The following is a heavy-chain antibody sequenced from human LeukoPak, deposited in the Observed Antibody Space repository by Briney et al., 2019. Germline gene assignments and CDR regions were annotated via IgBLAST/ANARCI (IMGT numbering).Heavy chain of an antibody. Sequence: SETLSLTCTVSGGSISSGGYYWSWIRQHPGKGLEWIGYIYYSGSTYYNPSLKSRVTISVDTSKNQFSLKLSSVTAADTAVYYCARATKPELGWTFDYWGQGTLVTVSS. CDR1: GGSISSGGYY. J-gene: IGHJ4*02. V-gene: IGHV4-31*03. D-gene: IGHD1-7*01. CDR3: ARATKPELGWTFDY. CDR2: IYYSGST.